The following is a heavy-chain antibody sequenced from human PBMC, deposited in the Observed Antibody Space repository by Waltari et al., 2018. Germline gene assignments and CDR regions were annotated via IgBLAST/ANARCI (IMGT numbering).Heavy chain of an antibody. Sequence: EVQLLESGGGLVQPGGSLRLSCAASGFTFSRFAMSWVRQAPGKGLEWVSTISDSGDSTYYADSVKGRFTISRDNSKNTLYLQMNSLRAEDTAVYYCAKDAGEGYCSGGSCYPNYYYGMDVWGQGTTVTVSS. J-gene: IGHJ6*02. D-gene: IGHD2-15*01. V-gene: IGHV3-23*01. CDR1: GFTFSRFA. CDR3: AKDAGEGYCSGGSCYPNYYYGMDV. CDR2: ISDSGDST.